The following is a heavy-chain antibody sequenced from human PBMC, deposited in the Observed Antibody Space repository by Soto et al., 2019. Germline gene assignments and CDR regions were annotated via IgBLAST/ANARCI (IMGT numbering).Heavy chain of an antibody. CDR1: GSPISSSDYY. D-gene: IGHD3-22*01. CDR2: IYYSGST. V-gene: IGHV4-30-4*01. Sequence: PSETLSLTCTVSGSPISSSDYYWSWIRQPPGKGLEWIGYIYYSGSTYYNPSLKSRVTISVDTSKNQFSLKLSSVTAADTAVYYCAREGIVVVPYAFDIWGQGTMVTVSS. CDR3: AREGIVVVPYAFDI. J-gene: IGHJ3*02.